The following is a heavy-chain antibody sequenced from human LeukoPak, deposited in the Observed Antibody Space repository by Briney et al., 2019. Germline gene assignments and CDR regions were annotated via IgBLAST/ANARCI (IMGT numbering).Heavy chain of an antibody. V-gene: IGHV4-39*01. CDR1: GGSIGSSRYY. D-gene: IGHD4-17*01. Sequence: PSETLSLTCTVSGGSIGSSRYYWGWIRQPPGKGLEWIGNIYYSGSTYYNPSLKSRVTVSVDTSKNLVSLKVSSVTAGDTSVYYCARHVVTTRGTPGTIDYWGQGSLVTVSS. J-gene: IGHJ4*02. CDR3: ARHVVTTRGTPGTIDY. CDR2: IYYSGST.